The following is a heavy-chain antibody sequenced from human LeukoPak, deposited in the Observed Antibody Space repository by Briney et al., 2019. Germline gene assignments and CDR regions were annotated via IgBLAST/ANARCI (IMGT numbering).Heavy chain of an antibody. CDR1: GGTFSSYA. CDR2: IIPIFGTA. J-gene: IGHJ4*02. Sequence: SVKVSCKASGGTFSSYAISWVRQAPGQGLEWMGGIIPIFGTANYAQKFQGRVTITTDESTSTAYMELSSLRSEDTAVYYCATKTPGNYPYDYWGQGTLVTVSP. V-gene: IGHV1-69*05. CDR3: ATKTPGNYPYDY. D-gene: IGHD3-22*01.